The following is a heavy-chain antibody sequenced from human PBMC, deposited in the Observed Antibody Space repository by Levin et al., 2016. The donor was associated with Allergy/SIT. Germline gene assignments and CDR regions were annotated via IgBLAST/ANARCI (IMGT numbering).Heavy chain of an antibody. Sequence: VRQAPGKGLEWVSVIYSGGSTYYADSVKGRFTISRDNSKNTLYLQMNSLRAEDTAVYYCARAVGWIFGENYYYGMDVWGQGTTVTVSS. CDR3: ARAVGWIFGENYYYGMDV. V-gene: IGHV3-53*01. J-gene: IGHJ6*02. D-gene: IGHD3-3*01. CDR2: IYSGGST.